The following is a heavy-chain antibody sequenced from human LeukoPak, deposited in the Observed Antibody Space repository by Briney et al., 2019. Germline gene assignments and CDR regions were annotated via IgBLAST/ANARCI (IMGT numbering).Heavy chain of an antibody. CDR2: IYYRGGT. J-gene: IGHJ4*02. Sequence: SETLSLTCTVSGGSVSGSYYWNWIRQPPGKGLEWVGYIYYRGGTNYNPSLKGRVTMSVDTSKNQLSLKLSSVTAADTAVYYCGRGERLGVAYWGRGTLVTVSS. CDR3: GRGERLGVAY. D-gene: IGHD3-16*01. CDR1: GGSVSGSYY. V-gene: IGHV4-61*01.